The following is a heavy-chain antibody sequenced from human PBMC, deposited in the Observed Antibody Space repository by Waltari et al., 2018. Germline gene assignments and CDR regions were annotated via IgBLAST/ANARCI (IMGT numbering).Heavy chain of an antibody. CDR2: INPNSGGT. D-gene: IGHD2-2*01. CDR1: GYTFTGYY. CDR3: AREGGSSTSWWKDYYGMDV. V-gene: IGHV1-2*02. J-gene: IGHJ6*02. Sequence: QVQLVQSGAEVKKPGASVKVSCKASGYTFTGYYMHWMRMALDPGLEWMGWINPNSGGTNYAQKFQGRVTMTRDTSISTAYMELSRLRSDDTAVYYCAREGGSSTSWWKDYYGMDVWGQGTTVTVSS.